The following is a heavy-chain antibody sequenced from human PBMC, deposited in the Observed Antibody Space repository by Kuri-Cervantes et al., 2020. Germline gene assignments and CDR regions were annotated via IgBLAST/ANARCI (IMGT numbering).Heavy chain of an antibody. CDR1: GYTFTSYG. CDR3: ARDSKLEAYYNFWSGYYTPNWFDP. CDR2: IIPIFGTA. J-gene: IGHJ5*02. D-gene: IGHD3-3*01. V-gene: IGHV1-69*05. Sequence: SVKVSCKASGYTFTSYGFSWVRQAPGQGLEWMGGIIPIFGTANYAQKFQGRVTITTDESTSTAYMELSSLRSEDTAVYYCARDSKLEAYYNFWSGYYTPNWFDPWGQGTLVTVSS.